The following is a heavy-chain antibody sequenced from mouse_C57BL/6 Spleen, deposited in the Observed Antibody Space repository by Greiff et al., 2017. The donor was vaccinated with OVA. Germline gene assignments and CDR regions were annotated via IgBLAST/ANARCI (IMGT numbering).Heavy chain of an antibody. V-gene: IGHV5-17*01. D-gene: IGHD1-1*01. CDR1: GFTFSDYG. CDR3: ARPGVARGFDY. Sequence: VKLMESGGGLVKPGGSLKLSCAASGFTFSDYGMHWVRQAPEKGLEWVAYISSGSSTIYYADTVKGRFTISRDNAKNTLFLQMTSLRSEDTAMYYCARPGVARGFDYWGQGTTLTVSS. J-gene: IGHJ2*01. CDR2: ISSGSSTI.